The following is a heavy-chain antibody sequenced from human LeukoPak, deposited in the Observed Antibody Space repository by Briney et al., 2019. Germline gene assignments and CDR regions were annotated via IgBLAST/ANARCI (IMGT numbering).Heavy chain of an antibody. CDR1: VYRFTSYL. Sequence: GESLTISCKGSVYRFTSYLIAWVRPMTGKGLEWMGIIYPGDSDTRYSPSFQGQVTISADKSITTACLQWSSLKASDTAMYYCARLNPLAYYFDYWGQGTLVTVSS. J-gene: IGHJ4*02. CDR2: IYPGDSDT. CDR3: ARLNPLAYYFDY. V-gene: IGHV5-51*01. D-gene: IGHD6-13*01.